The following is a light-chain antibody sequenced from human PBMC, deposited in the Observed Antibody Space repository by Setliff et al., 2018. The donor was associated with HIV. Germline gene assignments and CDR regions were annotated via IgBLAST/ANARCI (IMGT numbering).Light chain of an antibody. Sequence: QSALAQPASVSGSPGQSITISCTGTSSDIGSYDLVSWFQQHPGKAPKAIIYEVTKRPSGVSNRFSGSKSGNTASLTISGLQAEDEADYYCSASRPSATLVLFGTGTKVTVL. V-gene: IGLV2-14*02. CDR2: EVT. J-gene: IGLJ1*01. CDR1: SSDIGSYDL. CDR3: SASRPSATLVL.